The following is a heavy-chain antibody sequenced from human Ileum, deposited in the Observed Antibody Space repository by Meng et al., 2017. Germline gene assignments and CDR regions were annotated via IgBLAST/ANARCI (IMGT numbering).Heavy chain of an antibody. CDR2: IYESGST. CDR3: AIGWGWTADH. Sequence: QVQLQESGPGLVKPSGTLSLTCAVSGGSIGSSNWWSWVRQPPGKGLEWIGEIYESGSTNYNPSLKSRVTISLDRSKNHFSLKLNSVTAADTAVYYCAIGWGWTADHWGQGILVTVSS. J-gene: IGHJ5*02. CDR1: GGSIGSSNW. V-gene: IGHV4-4*02. D-gene: IGHD3-10*01.